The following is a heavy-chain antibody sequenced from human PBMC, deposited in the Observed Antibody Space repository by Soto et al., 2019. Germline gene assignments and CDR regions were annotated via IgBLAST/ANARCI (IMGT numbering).Heavy chain of an antibody. V-gene: IGHV3-15*07. J-gene: IGHJ6*02. CDR3: TTHRDLRGIVVPGYYGMDV. CDR2: IKSKTDGGAT. D-gene: IGHD3-22*01. Sequence: GGSLRLSCAASGFTFSNAWMNWVRQAPGKGLEWVGRIKSKTDGGATDYAAPGKGRFTISRDESKNTLYLQMNSLKTEDTAVYYCTTHRDLRGIVVPGYYGMDVWGQGTTVTVSS. CDR1: GFTFSNAW.